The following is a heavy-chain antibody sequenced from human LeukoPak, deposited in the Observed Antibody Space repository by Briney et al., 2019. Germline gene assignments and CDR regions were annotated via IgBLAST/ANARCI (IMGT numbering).Heavy chain of an antibody. J-gene: IGHJ6*02. D-gene: IGHD4-17*01. V-gene: IGHV4-31*03. Sequence: PSETLSLTCTVSGGSISSGGYYWTWIRQRPGKGLEWIGYIYYSGSTYYNPSLKSRVTISGDTSKKQFSLKLSSVTAADTAVYYCARARGDYYYGMDVWGQGTTVTVSS. CDR3: ARARGDYYYGMDV. CDR1: GGSISSGGYY. CDR2: IYYSGST.